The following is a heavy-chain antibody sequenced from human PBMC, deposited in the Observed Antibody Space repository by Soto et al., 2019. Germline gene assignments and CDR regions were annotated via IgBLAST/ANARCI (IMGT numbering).Heavy chain of an antibody. Sequence: QITLKESGPTLVKPTQTLTLTCTFSGFSLSTSGMVVGWIRQPPGKASEWLAFIYWNDDKRYSPSLKTRLTTTKNTSTNQVVLIMTNMDPGDTATYYCAHRATITAIDYWGQGTLVTVSS. V-gene: IGHV2-5*01. J-gene: IGHJ4*02. CDR3: AHRATITAIDY. CDR1: GFSLSTSGMV. CDR2: IYWNDDK. D-gene: IGHD5-12*01.